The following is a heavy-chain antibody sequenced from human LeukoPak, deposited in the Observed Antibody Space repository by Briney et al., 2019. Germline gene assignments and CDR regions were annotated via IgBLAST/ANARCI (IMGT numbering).Heavy chain of an antibody. J-gene: IGHJ3*02. Sequence: GGSLRLSCAASGFTFSSYAMSWVRQAPGKGLEWVSGISGSGGTTYYADSVKGRFTISRDNSKNTLYLQMNSLRAEDTAVYYCAKEGYYDSSGYYYQGFFESWGQGTMVSVSS. D-gene: IGHD3-22*01. CDR3: AKEGYYDSSGYYYQGFFES. CDR2: ISGSGGTT. V-gene: IGHV3-23*01. CDR1: GFTFSSYA.